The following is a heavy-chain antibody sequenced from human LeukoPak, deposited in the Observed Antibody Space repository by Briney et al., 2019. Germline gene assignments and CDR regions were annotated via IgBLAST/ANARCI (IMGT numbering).Heavy chain of an antibody. CDR2: ISAYNGNT. Sequence: GASVKVSCKASGYTFTSYGISWVRQAPGQGLEWMGWISAYNGNTNYAQKLQGRVTMTTDTSTSTAYMELRSLRSDDTAVYYCARDFVGATKVYPAGGDYYYYYGMDVWGQGTTVTVSS. CDR1: GYTFTSYG. J-gene: IGHJ6*02. D-gene: IGHD1-26*01. V-gene: IGHV1-18*01. CDR3: ARDFVGATKVYPAGGDYYYYYGMDV.